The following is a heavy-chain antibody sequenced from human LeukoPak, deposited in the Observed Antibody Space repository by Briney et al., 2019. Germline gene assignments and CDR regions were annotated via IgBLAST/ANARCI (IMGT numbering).Heavy chain of an antibody. Sequence: GGSLRLSCAASGFTFSSFVMSWVRRAPGKGVEWVSGISGAGGNTYYSDSVKGRFTISRDNSKNPLHLKMSSLRAEDTAVYYCARSLAQCGGDCYSNWGYWGQGTLVTASP. CDR2: ISGAGGNT. J-gene: IGHJ4*02. CDR1: GFTFSSFV. V-gene: IGHV3-23*01. CDR3: ARSLAQCGGDCYSNWGY. D-gene: IGHD2-21*02.